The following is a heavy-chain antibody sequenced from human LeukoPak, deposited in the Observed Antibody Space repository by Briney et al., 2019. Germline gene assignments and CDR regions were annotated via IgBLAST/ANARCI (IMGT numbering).Heavy chain of an antibody. CDR3: AREVLRYFDWSYED. J-gene: IGHJ4*02. CDR2: IYTSGST. V-gene: IGHV4-61*02. D-gene: IGHD3-9*01. CDR1: GGSISSGSYY. Sequence: PSETLSLTCTVSGGSISSGSYYWSWIRQPAGTGLEWIGRIYTSGSTNYNPSLKSRVTISVGTSKNQFSLKLSSVTAADTAVYYCAREVLRYFDWSYEDWGQGTPVTVSS.